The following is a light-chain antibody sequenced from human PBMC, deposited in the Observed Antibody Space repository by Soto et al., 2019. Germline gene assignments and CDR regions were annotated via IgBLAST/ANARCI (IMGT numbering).Light chain of an antibody. CDR2: GAS. CDR1: QSVTSTY. Sequence: EIVFTQSPGTLSLSPGERATLSCRASQSVTSTYLAWYQHKPGQAPRLLIYGASSRATGIPDRFSGSGSGTDFTLTISRLEPEDFALYYCHQYGSSPSTFGLGTKVDI. CDR3: HQYGSSPST. V-gene: IGKV3-20*01. J-gene: IGKJ1*01.